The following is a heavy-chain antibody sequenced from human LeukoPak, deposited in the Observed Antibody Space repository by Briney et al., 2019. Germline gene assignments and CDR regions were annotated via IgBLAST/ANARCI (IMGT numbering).Heavy chain of an antibody. J-gene: IGHJ4*02. CDR1: GFTFSSYC. Sequence: PGGSLRLSCAASGFTFSSYCMNWVRQAPGKGLEWVSSISSSSRYIYYADSVKGRFTISRDNAKNSLYLQMNSLRAEDTAVYYCARDGTPYDYVWGSYRYPYYFDYWGQGTLVTVSS. CDR3: ARDGTPYDYVWGSYRYPYYFDY. V-gene: IGHV3-21*01. CDR2: ISSSSRYI. D-gene: IGHD3-16*02.